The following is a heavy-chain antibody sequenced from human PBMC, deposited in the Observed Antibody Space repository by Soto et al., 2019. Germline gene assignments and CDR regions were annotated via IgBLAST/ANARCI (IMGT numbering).Heavy chain of an antibody. J-gene: IGHJ4*02. CDR1: GFPFGENA. Sequence: GGSLRLSCAASGFPFGENAMSWVRQAPGKGLEWVSAISGSGGSTYYADSVKGRFTISRDNSKNTLYLQMNSLRAEDTAVYYCAKVSLSLTYWGQGTLVTVSS. CDR2: ISGSGGST. V-gene: IGHV3-23*01. CDR3: AKVSLSLTY.